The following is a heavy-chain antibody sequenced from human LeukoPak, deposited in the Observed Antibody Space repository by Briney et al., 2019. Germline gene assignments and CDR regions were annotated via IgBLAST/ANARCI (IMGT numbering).Heavy chain of an antibody. CDR1: GFTFNTYA. V-gene: IGHV3-23*01. J-gene: IGHJ4*02. D-gene: IGHD4-17*01. Sequence: GSLRLSCAASGFTFNTYAMTWVRQTPGKGLEWVSGISGSGGYTQYADSVKGRFTISRDNSKNTLYLQMNSLRAEDTAVYYCAKDRAGYTVITSADYWGQGTLVTVSS. CDR2: ISGSGGYT. CDR3: AKDRAGYTVITSADY.